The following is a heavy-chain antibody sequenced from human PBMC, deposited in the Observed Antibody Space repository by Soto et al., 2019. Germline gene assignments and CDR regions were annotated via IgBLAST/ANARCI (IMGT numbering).Heavy chain of an antibody. V-gene: IGHV3-48*03. J-gene: IGHJ6*02. D-gene: IGHD3-10*01. CDR1: GFTFSSYE. CDR2: ISSSGSTI. Sequence: PGGSLRLSCAASGFTFSSYEMNWVRQAPGKGLEWVSYISSSGSTIYYADSVKDRFTISRDNAKNSLYLQMNSLRAEDTAVYYCARERVWGSGSQYYYYGMDVWGQGTPVTVSS. CDR3: ARERVWGSGSQYYYYGMDV.